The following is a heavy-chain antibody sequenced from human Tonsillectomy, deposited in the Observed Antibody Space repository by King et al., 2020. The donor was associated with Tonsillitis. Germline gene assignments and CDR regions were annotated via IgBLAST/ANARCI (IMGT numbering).Heavy chain of an antibody. CDR1: GFTFSSYW. CDR3: ARGSWGFQH. Sequence: VQLVESGGGLVQPGGSLRLSCAASGFTFSSYWMGWVRQAPGKGLEWVANIKQDGSEKSYVDSVKGRFTISRDNAKNSLYLQMNSLRAEDTAVYFCARGSWGFQHWGQGTRVPVSS. D-gene: IGHD7-27*01. CDR2: IKQDGSEK. J-gene: IGHJ1*01. V-gene: IGHV3-7*03.